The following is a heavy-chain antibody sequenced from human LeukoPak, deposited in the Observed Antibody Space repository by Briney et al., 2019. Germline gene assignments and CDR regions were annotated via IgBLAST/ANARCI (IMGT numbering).Heavy chain of an antibody. D-gene: IGHD6-19*01. J-gene: IGHJ4*02. CDR1: GGSISSYY. CDR3: ARHSEGGSGWPYYFDY. Sequence: SETLSLTCTVSGGSISSYYWSWIRQPAGKGLEWIGRIYTSGSTNYNPSLKSRVTISVDTSKNQFSLKLSSVTAADTAVYYCARHSEGGSGWPYYFDYWGQGTLVTVSS. CDR2: IYTSGST. V-gene: IGHV4-4*07.